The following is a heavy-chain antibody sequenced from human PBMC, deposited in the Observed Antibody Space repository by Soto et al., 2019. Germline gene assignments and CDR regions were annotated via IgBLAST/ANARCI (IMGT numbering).Heavy chain of an antibody. CDR1: GGSFSGYY. J-gene: IGHJ4*02. D-gene: IGHD5-12*01. CDR2: INHSGST. CDR3: ARTSVVATTSTDFDY. V-gene: IGHV4-34*01. Sequence: PSETLSLTCAVYGGSFSGYYWSWIRQPPGKGLEWIGEINHSGSTNYNPSLKSRVTISVDTSKNQFSLKLSSVTAADTAVYYCARTSVVATTSTDFDYWGQRTLVTVSS.